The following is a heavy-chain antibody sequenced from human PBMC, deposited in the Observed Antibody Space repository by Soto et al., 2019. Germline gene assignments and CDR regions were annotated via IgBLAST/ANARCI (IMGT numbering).Heavy chain of an antibody. J-gene: IGHJ1*01. V-gene: IGHV3-9*01. Sequence: GGSLRLFCAASGFTFVDYAMHWVRQVPGKGLEWVSGINWNSGSIGYGDSVKGRFAISRDNAKKSLHLQMNSLSAEDTAFYYCVKDESINWYSGHFRHWGQGTLVTVSS. CDR2: INWNSGSI. CDR1: GFTFVDYA. CDR3: VKDESINWYSGHFRH. D-gene: IGHD6-13*01.